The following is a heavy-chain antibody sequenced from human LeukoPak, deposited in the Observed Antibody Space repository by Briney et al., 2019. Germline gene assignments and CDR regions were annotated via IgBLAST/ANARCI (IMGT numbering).Heavy chain of an antibody. CDR2: INEDGSTT. J-gene: IGHJ4*02. Sequence: PGGSLRLSCAASGFTLSNHWMHWVRQAPGKGLVWVSRINEDGSTTNYADSVKGRSTIFRDNAKNTLYLQMNSLRAEDTAVYYCVRDLGGRSGHWGQGTLVTVSS. CDR3: VRDLGGRSGH. V-gene: IGHV3-74*01. D-gene: IGHD1-26*01. CDR1: GFTLSNHW.